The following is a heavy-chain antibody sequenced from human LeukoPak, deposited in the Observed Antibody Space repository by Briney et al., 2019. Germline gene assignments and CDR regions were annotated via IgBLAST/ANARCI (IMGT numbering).Heavy chain of an antibody. Sequence: GGSLRLSCAASGFTFSSYAMHWVRQAPGKGLEWVAVISYDGSNKYYADSVKGRFTISRDNSKNTLYLQMNSLRAEDTAVYYCARARGLAAPPGYWSQGTLVTVSS. CDR1: GFTFSSYA. D-gene: IGHD6-13*01. V-gene: IGHV3-30-3*01. J-gene: IGHJ4*02. CDR2: ISYDGSNK. CDR3: ARARGLAAPPGY.